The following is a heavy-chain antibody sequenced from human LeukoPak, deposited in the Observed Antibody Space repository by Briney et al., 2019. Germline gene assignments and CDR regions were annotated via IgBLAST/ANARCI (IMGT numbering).Heavy chain of an antibody. Sequence: GGSLRLSCAASGFTFSSHGMNWVRQAPGKGLEWVSGISPNGVITYYADSVKGRFTISRDNPKGTVYLQMNSLRPEDTAVYYCAKDDAWLQYGNWGRGTLVTVSS. D-gene: IGHD5-24*01. V-gene: IGHV3-23*01. CDR1: GFTFSSHG. CDR2: ISPNGVIT. J-gene: IGHJ4*02. CDR3: AKDDAWLQYGN.